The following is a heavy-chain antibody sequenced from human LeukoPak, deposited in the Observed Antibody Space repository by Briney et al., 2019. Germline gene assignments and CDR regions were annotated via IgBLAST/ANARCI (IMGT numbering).Heavy chain of an antibody. J-gene: IGHJ4*02. V-gene: IGHV3-49*04. CDR1: GFTFGDYA. Sequence: GGSLRLSCTTSGFTFGDYAMSWVRQAPGKGLEWVSSITNKAYGGTTEYAASVKGRFTISREESKSIAYLQMNSLETEDTAMYYCCRADIWSGYYSTSANFDYWGQGTLVTVSS. CDR2: ITNKAYGGTT. D-gene: IGHD3-3*01. CDR3: CRADIWSGYYSTSANFDY.